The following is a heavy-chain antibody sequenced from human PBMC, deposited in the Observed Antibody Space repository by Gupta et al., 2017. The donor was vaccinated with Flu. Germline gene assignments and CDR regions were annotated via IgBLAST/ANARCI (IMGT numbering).Heavy chain of an antibody. V-gene: IGHV4-31*03. CDR1: GGSISSGGFY. J-gene: IGHJ4*02. D-gene: IGHD3/OR15-3a*01. Sequence: QVQLHESGPGLVKPSQTLALTCSVSGGSISSGGFYWSWIRQRPGKGLEYIGNIYYSGSTYYNPSLRSRVNMSIDTSKNQFSLQLTSVTAADTAVYYCARDHYDTSDFYPRYYFDYWGRGTLVTVSS. CDR3: ARDHYDTSDFYPRYYFDY. CDR2: IYYSGST.